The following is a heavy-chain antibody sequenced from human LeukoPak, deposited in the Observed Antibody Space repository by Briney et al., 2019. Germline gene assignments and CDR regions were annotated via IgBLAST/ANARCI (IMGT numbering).Heavy chain of an antibody. Sequence: KPSETLSLTCTVSGGSISSSSYYWGWIRQPPGKGLEWIGSIYYSGSTYYNPSLKSRVTISVDTSKNQFSLKLSSVTAADTAVYYCARVNGDLWFGELLAFDIWGQGTMVTVSS. V-gene: IGHV4-39*07. CDR1: GGSISSSSYY. CDR2: IYYSGST. J-gene: IGHJ3*02. D-gene: IGHD3-10*01. CDR3: ARVNGDLWFGELLAFDI.